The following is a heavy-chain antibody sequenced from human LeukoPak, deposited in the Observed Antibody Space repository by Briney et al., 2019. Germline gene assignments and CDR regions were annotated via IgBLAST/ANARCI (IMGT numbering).Heavy chain of an antibody. Sequence: WGSLRLSCAASGFTFTSFWMSWVRQAPGKGLEWVANIKDDGRETYYVDSVKGRFTISRDNVKNFLYLQMNSLRAEDTAVYYCGRDPYYDSLDYWGQGTLVTVSS. D-gene: IGHD3-22*01. CDR1: GFTFTSFW. J-gene: IGHJ4*02. CDR3: GRDPYYDSLDY. V-gene: IGHV3-7*01. CDR2: IKDDGRET.